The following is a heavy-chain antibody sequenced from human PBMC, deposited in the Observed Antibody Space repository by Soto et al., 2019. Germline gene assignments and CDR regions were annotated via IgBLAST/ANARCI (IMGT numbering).Heavy chain of an antibody. CDR2: INHSGST. CDR3: ARVTTGTTYYYYGMDV. CDR1: GGSFSGYY. V-gene: IGHV4-34*01. D-gene: IGHD1-7*01. Sequence: SETLSLTCAVYGGSFSGYYWSWIRQPPWKGLEWIGEINHSGSTNYNPSLKSRVTISVDTSKNQFSLKLSSVTAADTAVYYCARVTTGTTYYYYGMDVWGQGTTVTVSS. J-gene: IGHJ6*02.